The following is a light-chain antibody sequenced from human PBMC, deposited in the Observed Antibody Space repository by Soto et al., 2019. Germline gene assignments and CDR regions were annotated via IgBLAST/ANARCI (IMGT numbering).Light chain of an antibody. CDR2: GAS. J-gene: IGKJ1*01. Sequence: EIMMTQSPPPLSVSPGGKTTLSPRASQSVSSNLAWYQQKPGQAPRLLIYGASTRATGIPARFSGSGSGTEFTLTISSLQSEDFAVYYCQQYNNWPQTFGQGTKV. CDR1: QSVSSN. V-gene: IGKV3-15*01. CDR3: QQYNNWPQT.